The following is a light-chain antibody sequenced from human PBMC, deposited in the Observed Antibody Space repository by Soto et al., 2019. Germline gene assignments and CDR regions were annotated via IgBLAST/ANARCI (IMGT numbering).Light chain of an antibody. Sequence: EIVLTQSPGTLSLSPGERATLSCRASQSVISNYLAWYQQKPGLAPRLLIYHASNRATGIPARFSGSGSGTDFTLTISSLQSEDSAVYYCQQYNNSPPNTFGGGTKVDIK. CDR1: QSVISN. CDR3: QQYNNSPPNT. J-gene: IGKJ4*01. CDR2: HAS. V-gene: IGKV3-15*01.